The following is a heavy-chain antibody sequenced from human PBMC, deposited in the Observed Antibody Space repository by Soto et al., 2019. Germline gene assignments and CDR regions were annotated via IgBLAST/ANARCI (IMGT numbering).Heavy chain of an antibody. D-gene: IGHD6-13*01. CDR2: TSGSGGST. J-gene: IGHJ5*02. CDR3: AQDRERLAAGTRLDWFDP. Sequence: EGSLRRSXAASACTLSSYNMSWVRQAPGKGQEWVSATSGSGGSTYYADSGKGRFTISRDNSKNTLYLQMNSLRAEDTAVYYCAQDRERLAAGTRLDWFDPWGQGTLVTVSS. CDR1: ACTLSSYN. V-gene: IGHV3-23*01.